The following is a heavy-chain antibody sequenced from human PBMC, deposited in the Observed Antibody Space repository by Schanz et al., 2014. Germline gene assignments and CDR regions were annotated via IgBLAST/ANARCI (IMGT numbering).Heavy chain of an antibody. Sequence: QVQLQESGPGLVKPSETLSLTCAVSGGSISGYYWSWIRQPPGKGLEWIAFIHYSRGTNYNPSLKGRVTISVDTPKNEFSLRVASGTAADTAVYYCARDVPINDYWGQGTPVTVSS. CDR3: ARDVPINDY. V-gene: IGHV4-59*12. J-gene: IGHJ4*02. CDR1: GGSISGYY. D-gene: IGHD2-2*01. CDR2: IHYSRGT.